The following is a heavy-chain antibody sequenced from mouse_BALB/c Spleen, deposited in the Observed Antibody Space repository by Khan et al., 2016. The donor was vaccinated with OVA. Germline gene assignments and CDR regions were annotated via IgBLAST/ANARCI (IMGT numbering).Heavy chain of an antibody. D-gene: IGHD1-1*01. J-gene: IGHJ1*01. Sequence: QVQLKESGPGLVAPSQSLSITCTVSGFSLTSYGVHWVRQPPGKGLEWLGLIWAGGSTNYNSALMSHLTLHKDNCKSQVFLKMNRLQTDDTAMYYCARDYGSSFEYFDVWGAGTTGTVSS. V-gene: IGHV2-9*02. CDR3: ARDYGSSFEYFDV. CDR2: IWAGGST. CDR1: GFSLTSYG.